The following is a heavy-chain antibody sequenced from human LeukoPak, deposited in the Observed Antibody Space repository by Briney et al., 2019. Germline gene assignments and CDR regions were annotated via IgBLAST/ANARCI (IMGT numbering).Heavy chain of an antibody. CDR3: AKDNDYGGSLDY. D-gene: IGHD4-23*01. CDR2: INSDGSEG. J-gene: IGHJ4*02. Sequence: GGSLRLSCAVSGFTFSGFWMSWSRQAPGKGLEWVASINSDGSEGYYADVVKGRFTISRDNSKNTLYLQMNSLRAEDTAVYYCAKDNDYGGSLDYWGQGTLVTVSS. CDR1: GFTFSGFW. V-gene: IGHV3-7*01.